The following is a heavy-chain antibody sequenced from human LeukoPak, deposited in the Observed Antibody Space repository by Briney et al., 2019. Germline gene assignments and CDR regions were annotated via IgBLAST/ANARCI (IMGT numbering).Heavy chain of an antibody. V-gene: IGHV4-4*09. D-gene: IGHD2-15*01. J-gene: IGHJ6*03. Sequence: SETLSLTCTVSGDSINDHYWSWIRQPPGEGLEGTAYIYSSVSTNYNPSLKSRVTISIDTSKSQFSLKLTSVTAADTGVYYCARQRCSGGSCYRVDQLYYRDVWGKGTTVTVSS. CDR2: IYSSVST. CDR1: GDSINDHY. CDR3: ARQRCSGGSCYRVDQLYYRDV.